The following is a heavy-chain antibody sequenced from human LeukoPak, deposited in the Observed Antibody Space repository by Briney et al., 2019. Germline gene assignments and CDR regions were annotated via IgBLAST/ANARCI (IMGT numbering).Heavy chain of an antibody. J-gene: IGHJ4*02. V-gene: IGHV4-59*01. CDR1: GGSISSYY. CDR2: IYYSGST. D-gene: IGHD4-11*01. Sequence: SETLSLTCTVSGGSISSYYWSWVRQPPGKGLEWIGYIYYSGSTNYNPSLKSRVTISVDTPKNQFSLKLSSVTAADTAVYYCARVLRDYSNYGRIDYWGQGTLVTVSS. CDR3: ARVLRDYSNYGRIDY.